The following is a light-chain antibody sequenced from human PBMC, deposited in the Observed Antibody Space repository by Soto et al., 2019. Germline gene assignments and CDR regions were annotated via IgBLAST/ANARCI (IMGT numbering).Light chain of an antibody. CDR2: WAS. V-gene: IGKV4-1*01. CDR1: QSVLYSSNNKNY. J-gene: IGKJ4*01. CDR3: QQYYSTPLT. Sequence: IVMTQSPDSLSVSLGERATINCKSSQSVLYSSNNKNYLVWYQQKPGQPPKLLIYWASTRESGVPDRFSGSGSGTDFTLTISSLQAEDVAVYYCQQYYSTPLTFGGGTNVDVK.